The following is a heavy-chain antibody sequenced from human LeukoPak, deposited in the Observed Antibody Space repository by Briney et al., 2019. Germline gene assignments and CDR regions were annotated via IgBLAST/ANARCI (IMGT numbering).Heavy chain of an antibody. D-gene: IGHD1-1*01. Sequence: KSSETLSLTCTVSGGSISSGSYCWSWIRQPAGKGLEWIGHIHTSGNTNYNSSLKSRVTISVDTSKNQFSLKLSSVTAADSAVYYCARGTNYFDYWGQGTLVTVSS. CDR1: GGSISSGSYC. J-gene: IGHJ4*02. V-gene: IGHV4-61*09. CDR3: ARGTNYFDY. CDR2: IHTSGNT.